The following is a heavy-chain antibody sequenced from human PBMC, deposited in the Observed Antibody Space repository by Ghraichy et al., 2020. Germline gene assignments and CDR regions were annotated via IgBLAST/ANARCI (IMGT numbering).Heavy chain of an antibody. Sequence: GGSLRLSCAASGFTFSSYAMSWVRQAPGKGLEWVSAISGSGGSTYYADSVKGRFTISRDNSKNTLYLQMNSLRAEDTAVYYCAKDLAARVYFDWLAPNYYYGMDVWGQGTTVTVSS. CDR1: GFTFSSYA. D-gene: IGHD3-9*01. J-gene: IGHJ6*02. CDR2: ISGSGGST. V-gene: IGHV3-23*01. CDR3: AKDLAARVYFDWLAPNYYYGMDV.